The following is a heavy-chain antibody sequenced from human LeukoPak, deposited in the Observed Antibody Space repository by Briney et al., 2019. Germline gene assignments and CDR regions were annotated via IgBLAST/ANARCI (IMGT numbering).Heavy chain of an antibody. V-gene: IGHV3-7*01. J-gene: IGHJ4*02. CDR3: ASSHDSSGND. D-gene: IGHD3-22*01. CDR2: IKYDGSLK. CDR1: GFSFSSYW. Sequence: GWSLRLSFAASGFSFSSYWMAWFRQAPGKGLKLVANIKYDGSLKFYGGSVKGRFTISRDNTKNSLYLEMSSLRVDDTALYFCASSHDSSGNDWGQGTLVTVSS.